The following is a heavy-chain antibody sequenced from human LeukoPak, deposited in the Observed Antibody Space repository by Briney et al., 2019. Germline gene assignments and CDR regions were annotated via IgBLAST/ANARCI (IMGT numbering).Heavy chain of an antibody. V-gene: IGHV3-30*02. J-gene: IGHJ5*02. CDR3: AKDLDVLLWFGELDH. CDR1: GFTFSSYG. D-gene: IGHD3-10*01. Sequence: GGSLRLSCAASGFTFSSYGMHWVRQAPGKGLEWVAFIRYDGSNKYYADSVKGRFTISRDNSKNTLYLQMNSLRAEDTAVYHCAKDLDVLLWFGELDHWGQGTLVTVSS. CDR2: IRYDGSNK.